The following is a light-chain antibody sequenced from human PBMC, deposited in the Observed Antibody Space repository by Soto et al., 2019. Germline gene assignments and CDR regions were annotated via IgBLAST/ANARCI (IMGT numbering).Light chain of an antibody. CDR3: QQYNSYTRT. V-gene: IGKV1-5*03. J-gene: IGKJ1*01. CDR2: KAS. Sequence: DIQLTQSPSTLSASVGDRVTLTCRAGQSVLNWLAWYQQKPGKAPKLLIYKASSLQSGVPSRFSGSGSGTEFTLTISSLQPDDFATYYCQQYNSYTRTFGQGTKVEI. CDR1: QSVLNW.